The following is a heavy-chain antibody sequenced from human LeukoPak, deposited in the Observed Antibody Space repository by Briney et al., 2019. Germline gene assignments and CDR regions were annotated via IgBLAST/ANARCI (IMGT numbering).Heavy chain of an antibody. J-gene: IGHJ4*02. CDR2: IYYSGST. V-gene: IGHV4-59*01. CDR3: ARAHGVYSSSLGFDY. D-gene: IGHD6-6*01. Sequence: ASETLSLTCTVSGGSISSYYWSWIRQPLGKGLEWIGYIYYSGSTNYNPSLKSRVTISVGTSKNQFSLKLSSVTAADTAVYYCARAHGVYSSSLGFDYWGQGTLVTVSS. CDR1: GGSISSYY.